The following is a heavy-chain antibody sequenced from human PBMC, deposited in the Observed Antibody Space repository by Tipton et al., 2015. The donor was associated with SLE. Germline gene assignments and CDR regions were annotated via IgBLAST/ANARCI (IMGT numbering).Heavy chain of an antibody. CDR3: VGWGSSGYYYGFDY. V-gene: IGHV4-34*01. Sequence: TLSLTCAVYGGSFSGYDWGWIRQPPGKGLEWIGGIYDTGNTYYNPSLKSRVTISEDTSRNQFSLKLTSVTAADTAVYYCVGWGSSGYYYGFDYWGQGTLVTVSS. CDR2: IYDTGNT. J-gene: IGHJ4*02. D-gene: IGHD3-22*01. CDR1: GGSFSGYD.